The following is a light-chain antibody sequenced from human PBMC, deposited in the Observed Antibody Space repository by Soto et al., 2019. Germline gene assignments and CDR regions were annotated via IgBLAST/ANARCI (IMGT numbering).Light chain of an antibody. J-gene: IGLJ1*01. CDR3: GTWDTSLSRV. CDR1: SSDVGGYNY. V-gene: IGLV1-51*02. CDR2: ENT. Sequence: QSVLTQPASVSGSPGQSITISCTGTSSDVGGYNYVSWYQQLPGTAPKLLIYENTKRPSGIPDRFSGSKSGTSATLGITGLQTGDEADYYCGTWDTSLSRVFGTGTKVTVL.